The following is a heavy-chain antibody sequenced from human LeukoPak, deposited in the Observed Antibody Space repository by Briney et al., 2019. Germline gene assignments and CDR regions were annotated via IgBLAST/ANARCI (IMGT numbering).Heavy chain of an antibody. J-gene: IGHJ4*02. CDR3: ASRDYGSVDY. Sequence: PSETLSLTCSVSRASISGGGYFWSWIRQHPGKGLEWIGFIYYSGTTYYNPSLKSRVTISVDTSQNHFSLNLSSVTAADTAVYYCASRDYGSVDYWGQGTLVTVSS. V-gene: IGHV4-31*03. CDR1: RASISGGGYF. CDR2: IYYSGTT. D-gene: IGHD3-10*01.